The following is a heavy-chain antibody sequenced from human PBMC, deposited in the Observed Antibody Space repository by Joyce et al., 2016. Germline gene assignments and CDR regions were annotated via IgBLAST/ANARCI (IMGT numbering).Heavy chain of an antibody. Sequence: EVRMVESGGDLVKPGGSLRLSCVASGIGFSYSWMSWVRQAPGKGGEWVGRIKSKTDGGATDYSAPVKGRFSISRDDSESRLYLQMNSLKTDDTGIYYCVKVKGGSAYHFDYWGQGTLVIVSS. J-gene: IGHJ4*02. D-gene: IGHD6-6*01. CDR3: VKVKGGSAYHFDY. V-gene: IGHV3-15*01. CDR1: GIGFSYSW. CDR2: IKSKTDGGAT.